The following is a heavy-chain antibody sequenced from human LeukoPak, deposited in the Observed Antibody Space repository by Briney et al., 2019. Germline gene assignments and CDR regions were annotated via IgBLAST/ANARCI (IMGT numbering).Heavy chain of an antibody. D-gene: IGHD4-17*01. CDR3: ARSPLRAFSRRGLHY. V-gene: IGHV3-23*01. CDR1: GFTFSSYA. CDR2: ISGSGGST. J-gene: IGHJ4*02. Sequence: GGSLRLSCAASGFTFSSYAMSWVRQAPGKGLEWVSAISGSGGSTYYADSVKGRFTISRDNSKNTLYLQMNSLRAEDTAVYYCARSPLRAFSRRGLHYWGQGTLVTVSS.